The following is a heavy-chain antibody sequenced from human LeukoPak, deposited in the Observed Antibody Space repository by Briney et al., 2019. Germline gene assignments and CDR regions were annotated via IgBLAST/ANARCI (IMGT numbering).Heavy chain of an antibody. CDR3: ARGDMTTVTPFDY. Sequence: SETLSLTCAVYSGSFSGYYWSWIRQPPGKGLEWIGEINHSGSTNYNPSLKSRVTISVDTSKNQFSLKLSSVTAADTAVYYCARGDMTTVTPFDYWGQGTLVTVSS. CDR1: SGSFSGYY. V-gene: IGHV4-34*01. D-gene: IGHD4-17*01. J-gene: IGHJ4*02. CDR2: INHSGST.